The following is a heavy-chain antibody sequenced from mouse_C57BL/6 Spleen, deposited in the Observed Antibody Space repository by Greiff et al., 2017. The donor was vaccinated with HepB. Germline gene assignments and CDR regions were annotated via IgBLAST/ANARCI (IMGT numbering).Heavy chain of an antibody. V-gene: IGHV1-64*01. CDR3: ARSYCNQGYFDY. J-gene: IGHJ2*01. CDR1: GYTFTSYW. CDR2: IHPNSGST. D-gene: IGHD2-1*01. Sequence: QVQLQQPGAELVKPGASVKLSCKASGYTFTSYWMHWVKQRPGQGLEWIGMIHPNSGSTNYNEKFKSKATLTVDKSSSTAYMQRSSLTSEDSAVYYCARSYCNQGYFDYWGQGTTLTVSA.